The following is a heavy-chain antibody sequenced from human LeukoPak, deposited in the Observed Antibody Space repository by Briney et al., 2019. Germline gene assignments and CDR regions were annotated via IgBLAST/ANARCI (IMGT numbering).Heavy chain of an antibody. J-gene: IGHJ3*02. D-gene: IGHD6-19*01. CDR3: AKEGTIAVAGTDPGDAFDI. Sequence: GGSLRLSCVASGFTFSSDRMNWVRQAPGKGLEWVSGISWNSGSIGYADSVKGRFTISRDNAKNSLYLQMNSLRAEDTALYYCAKEGTIAVAGTDPGDAFDIWGQGTMVTVSS. CDR2: ISWNSGSI. V-gene: IGHV3-9*01. CDR1: GFTFSSDR.